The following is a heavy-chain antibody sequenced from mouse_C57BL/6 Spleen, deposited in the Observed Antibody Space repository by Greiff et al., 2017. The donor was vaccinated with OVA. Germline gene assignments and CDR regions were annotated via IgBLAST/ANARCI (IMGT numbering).Heavy chain of an antibody. V-gene: IGHV6-6*01. CDR2: LRNKANNHAP. CDR1: GFTFSDAW. Sequence: DVKLVESGGGLVQPGGSMKLSCAASGFTFSDAWMDWVRQSPEKGLEWVAELRNKANNHAPYYAESVKGRFTISRDDSKSSVYLQMNSLRAEETGIYYCTFYDYDGAWFAYWGQGTLVTVSA. CDR3: TFYDYDGAWFAY. J-gene: IGHJ3*01. D-gene: IGHD2-4*01.